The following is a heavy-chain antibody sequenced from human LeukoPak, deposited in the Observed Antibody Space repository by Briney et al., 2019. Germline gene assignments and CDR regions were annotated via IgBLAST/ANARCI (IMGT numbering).Heavy chain of an antibody. CDR1: GFTVSSNY. J-gene: IGHJ4*02. V-gene: IGHV3-53*01. Sequence: QPGGSLRLSCAASGFTVSSNYMSWVRQAPGKGLEWVSIIYSGGGTFYADSVKGRFTISRDTSKNTLYLQMNSLRAEDTAVYYCAKDGDVVVVVAAVDYWGQGTLVTVSS. CDR3: AKDGDVVVVVAAVDY. D-gene: IGHD2-15*01. CDR2: IYSGGGT.